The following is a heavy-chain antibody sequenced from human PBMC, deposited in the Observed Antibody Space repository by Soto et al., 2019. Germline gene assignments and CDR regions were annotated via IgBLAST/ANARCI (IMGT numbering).Heavy chain of an antibody. V-gene: IGHV3-23*01. Sequence: EVQLLESGGGMVEPRGSLKLSCAASGFSFGTYVMNLVRQAPGKGLEWVSGISGSGGRVYSADSVKGRFTISRDNSRNTLYLQMNSLRADDTAIYYCAMHRLYDTGTNDYHRDALDIWGQGTQVTVSS. D-gene: IGHD3-22*01. CDR1: GFSFGTYV. CDR3: AMHRLYDTGTNDYHRDALDI. CDR2: ISGSGGRV. J-gene: IGHJ3*02.